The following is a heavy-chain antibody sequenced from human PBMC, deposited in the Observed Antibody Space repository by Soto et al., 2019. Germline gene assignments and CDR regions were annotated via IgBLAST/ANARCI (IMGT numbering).Heavy chain of an antibody. CDR3: ARGPGFFSGYDLWGYYYYGMDV. D-gene: IGHD5-12*01. J-gene: IGHJ6*02. Sequence: QVQLVESGGGEVQPGRSLRLSCAASGFTFSSYAMHWVRQAPGKGLEWVAVISYDGSNKYYADSVKGRFTISRDNSKNTLYLQMNSLRAEDTAVYYCARGPGFFSGYDLWGYYYYGMDVWGQGTTVTVSS. V-gene: IGHV3-30-3*01. CDR2: ISYDGSNK. CDR1: GFTFSSYA.